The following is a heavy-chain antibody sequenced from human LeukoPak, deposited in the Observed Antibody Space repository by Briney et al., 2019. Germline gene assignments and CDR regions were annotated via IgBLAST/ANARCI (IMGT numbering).Heavy chain of an antibody. CDR1: GFIFRSYA. CDR3: ATFGVIVRNNYLDY. V-gene: IGHV3-23*01. Sequence: GGSLRLSCVGSGFIFRSYAMTWVRQAPGKGLDWVSSITANGDRTYYADSVKGRFTISRDNSRNTLYLQMSSLRAEDTALYYCATFGVIVRNNYLDYWGQGALVAVSS. J-gene: IGHJ4*02. CDR2: ITANGDRT. D-gene: IGHD3-3*01.